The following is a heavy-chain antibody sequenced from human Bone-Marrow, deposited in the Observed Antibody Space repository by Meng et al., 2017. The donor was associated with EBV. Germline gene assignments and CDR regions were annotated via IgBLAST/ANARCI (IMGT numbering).Heavy chain of an antibody. D-gene: IGHD6-13*01. CDR3: AKEGEQQLPYSFDY. Sequence: QVQLVESGGGVVQPGRXLRLSGAASGFTFSSYGMHWVRQAPGKGLEWVAVISYDGSNKYYADSVKGRFTISRDNSKNTLYLQMNSLRAEDTAVYYCAKEGEQQLPYSFDYWGQGTLVTVSS. V-gene: IGHV3-30*18. CDR2: ISYDGSNK. J-gene: IGHJ4*02. CDR1: GFTFSSYG.